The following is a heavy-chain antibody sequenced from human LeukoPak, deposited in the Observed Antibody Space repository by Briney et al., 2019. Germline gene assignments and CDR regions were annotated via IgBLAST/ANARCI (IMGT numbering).Heavy chain of an antibody. Sequence: GGSLRLSCAASGFTFSSYAMSWVRQAPGKGLEWVSAISGSGGSTYYADSVKGRFTISRDNSKNTLYLQMNSLRAEDTAVYFCARSRLWLLAFDVWGQGTTVTVSS. CDR1: GFTFSSYA. CDR2: ISGSGGST. V-gene: IGHV3-23*01. D-gene: IGHD3-9*01. CDR3: ARSRLWLLAFDV. J-gene: IGHJ3*01.